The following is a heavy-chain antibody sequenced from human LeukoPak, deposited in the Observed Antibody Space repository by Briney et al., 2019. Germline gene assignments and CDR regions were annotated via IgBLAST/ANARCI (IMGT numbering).Heavy chain of an antibody. CDR2: IYYSGNT. CDR1: GDSISTSNSY. V-gene: IGHV4-39*01. Sequence: SETLSLTCTVSGDSISTSNSYWGWIRQPPGKGLEWIGSIYYSGNTYYNASLKSRFTISVDTSKNQFSLQLSSVTAADTAVYYCARGSAGVWGQGTLVTVSS. D-gene: IGHD3-10*01. J-gene: IGHJ4*02. CDR3: ARGSAGV.